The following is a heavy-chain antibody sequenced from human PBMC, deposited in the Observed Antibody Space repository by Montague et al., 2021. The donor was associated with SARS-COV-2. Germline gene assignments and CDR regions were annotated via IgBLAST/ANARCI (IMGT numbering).Heavy chain of an antibody. CDR3: ARHLVRGVPKAFDI. Sequence: SETLSLTCTVSGGSISRGYYYWGWIRQPPGKGLDWVGNIDYSGTTFINPSLESRVTISVDASQNQFSLNLTSVTAADTAVYDCARHLVRGVPKAFDIWGQGAMVIVSS. D-gene: IGHD3-10*01. V-gene: IGHV4-39*01. CDR2: IDYSGTT. CDR1: GGSISRGYYY. J-gene: IGHJ3*02.